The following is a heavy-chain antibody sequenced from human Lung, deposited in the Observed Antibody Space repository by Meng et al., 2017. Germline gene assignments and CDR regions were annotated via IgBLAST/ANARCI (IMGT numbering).Heavy chain of an antibody. CDR2: IKSNTDGGTA. D-gene: IGHD1-26*01. V-gene: IGHV3-15*01. CDR1: GFYFNNAW. J-gene: IGHJ4*02. CDR3: TWDDKAVSDY. Sequence: VDLVEAGGDLVKPGGFLRLSCAASGFYFNNAWMSWVRQAPGKGLEWVGRIKSNTDGGTAEYAAPVTGRFTISRDDSKSTLYLQMSGLRIDDTGVYYCTWDDKAVSDYWGQGTLVTVSS.